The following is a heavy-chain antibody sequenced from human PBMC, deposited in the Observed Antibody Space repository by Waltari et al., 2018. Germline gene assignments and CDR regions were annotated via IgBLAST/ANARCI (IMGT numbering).Heavy chain of an antibody. CDR2: IIPIFGTP. V-gene: IGHV1-69*12. J-gene: IGHJ5*02. CDR1: GGTFGRFA. CDR3: ARREIGGPLDP. Sequence: QVQLVQSGAEVKKPGSSVKVSCRASGGTFGRFALSWVRKAPGQGLEWMGGIIPIFGTPNYAQRFQGRLTITADERTSTVFMELTSLTSDDTAIYFCARREIGGPLDPWGQGTLVTVSS. D-gene: IGHD1-1*01.